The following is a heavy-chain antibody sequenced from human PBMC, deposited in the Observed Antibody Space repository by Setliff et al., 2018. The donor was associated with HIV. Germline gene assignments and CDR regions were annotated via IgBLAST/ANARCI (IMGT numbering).Heavy chain of an antibody. J-gene: IGHJ4*02. V-gene: IGHV4-31*03. Sequence: PSETLSLTCIVSGGSISSGGYYWTWIRQYPGKGLEWIGYIYYTGSTYYNPSLKSRLTMSVDASKNQFSLKLSSVTAADTAVYYCARDQTSNGDFDYWGQGTLVTVS. CDR2: IYYTGST. D-gene: IGHD4-17*01. CDR1: GGSISSGGYY. CDR3: ARDQTSNGDFDY.